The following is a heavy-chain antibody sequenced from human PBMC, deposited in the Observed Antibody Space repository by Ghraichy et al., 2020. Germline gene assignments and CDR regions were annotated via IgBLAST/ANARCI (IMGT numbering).Heavy chain of an antibody. Sequence: GGSLNISCVGSGFSFSSHSMNWVRQSPGKGLEWVSYITASSCTTSYADSVRGRFTISRDNAQNSLYLQMNSLRDEDTAVYYCARGATVVRFFYFNGMDVWGQGTTVTVSS. CDR1: GFSFSSHS. J-gene: IGHJ6*02. V-gene: IGHV3-48*02. CDR3: ARGATVVRFFYFNGMDV. CDR2: ITASSCTT. D-gene: IGHD4-23*01.